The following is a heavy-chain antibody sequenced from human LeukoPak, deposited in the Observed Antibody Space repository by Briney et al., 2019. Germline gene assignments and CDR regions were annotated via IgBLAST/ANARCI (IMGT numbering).Heavy chain of an antibody. CDR3: AKATRGITGTIDY. CDR1: GLTFSSHW. J-gene: IGHJ4*02. V-gene: IGHV3-74*01. D-gene: IGHD1-20*01. Sequence: GGSLRLSCAASGLTFSSHWMHWVRQAPGKGLVWVSRITNDGSSTTYADSVKGRFTISRDNAKNMLYLQVNSLRAEDTAVYYCAKATRGITGTIDYWGQGTLVTVSS. CDR2: ITNDGSST.